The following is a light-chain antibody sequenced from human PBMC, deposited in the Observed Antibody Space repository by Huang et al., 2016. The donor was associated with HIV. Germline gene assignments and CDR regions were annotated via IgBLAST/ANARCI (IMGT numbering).Light chain of an antibody. V-gene: IGKV3-11*01. J-gene: IGKJ4*01. CDR3: QQRSAWPLT. CDR2: DAS. Sequence: EIVLTQSPATLSLSPGKRATLSCRASQSVNSYLAWYQQKPGQAPRLLIYDASNRATGIPARFSGIGSGTDFTLTISNVQSEDFAVYYCQQRSAWPLTFGGGTKVEI. CDR1: QSVNSY.